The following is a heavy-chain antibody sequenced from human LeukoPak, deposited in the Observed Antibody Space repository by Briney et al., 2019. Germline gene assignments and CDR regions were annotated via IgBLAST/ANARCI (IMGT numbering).Heavy chain of an antibody. V-gene: IGHV1-69*05. CDR2: IIPIFGTA. Sequence: SVKVSCKASGGTFSSYAISWGRQAPGQRLEWMGRIIPIFGTANYAQKFQGRVTITTDESTSTAYMELSSLRSEDTAVYYCARSDSSGYYYYFDYWGQGTLVTVSS. CDR3: ARSDSSGYYYYFDY. CDR1: GGTFSSYA. J-gene: IGHJ4*02. D-gene: IGHD3-22*01.